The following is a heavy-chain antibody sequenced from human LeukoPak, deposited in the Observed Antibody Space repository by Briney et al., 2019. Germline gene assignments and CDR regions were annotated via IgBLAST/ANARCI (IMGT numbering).Heavy chain of an antibody. V-gene: IGHV1-2*02. CDR2: INPNSGGT. J-gene: IGHJ4*02. CDR1: GYTFTGYY. D-gene: IGHD5-18*01. Sequence: ASVKVSCKASGYTFTGYYMHWVRQAPGQGLEWMGWINPNSGGTNYAQKFQGRVTMTRDTSISTAYMELSRLRSDDTAVYYCARELRGYSYGEHDYWGQGTLVTVSS. CDR3: ARELRGYSYGEHDY.